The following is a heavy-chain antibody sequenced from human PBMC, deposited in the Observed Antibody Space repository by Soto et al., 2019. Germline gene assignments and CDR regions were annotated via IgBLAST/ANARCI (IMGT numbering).Heavy chain of an antibody. J-gene: IGHJ5*02. CDR2: ISAYNGNT. D-gene: IGHD2-2*02. CDR1: GYTFTSYG. V-gene: IGHV1-18*01. CDR3: ARPGGYCSSTSCHNNWFDP. Sequence: QVPLVQSGAEVKKPGASVKVSCKASGYTFTSYGISWVRQAPGQGLEWMGWISAYNGNTNYAQKLQGRVTMTTDTSTSTAYMELRSLRSDDTAVYYCARPGGYCSSTSCHNNWFDPWGQGTLVTVSS.